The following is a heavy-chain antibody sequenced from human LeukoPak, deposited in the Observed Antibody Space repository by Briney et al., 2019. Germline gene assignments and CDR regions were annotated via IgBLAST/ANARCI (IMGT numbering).Heavy chain of an antibody. CDR3: TREWARDFDY. D-gene: IGHD1-26*01. J-gene: IGHJ4*02. V-gene: IGHV1-46*01. Sequence: ASVKVSCKASGYTFTSYYMHWVRQVPGQGLQWMGVINVSGNTTVYAQKFQDRVTMTSDMSTRTVYMELTNLRNGDTAVYYCTREWARDFDYWGQGTLVTVSS. CDR1: GYTFTSYY. CDR2: INVSGNTT.